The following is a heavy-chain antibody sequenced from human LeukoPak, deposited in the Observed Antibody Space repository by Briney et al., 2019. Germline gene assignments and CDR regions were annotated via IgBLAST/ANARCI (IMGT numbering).Heavy chain of an antibody. Sequence: ASVTVSCKASGYTLTCYFMHWVRQAPGQGLEWIEWINPNSGETNYAQKFQGGVTMTRDTSISTTYMELSRLRSDDTAVYYCARAVRSSWYSFDYWGQGTLVTVSS. CDR1: GYTLTCYF. CDR2: INPNSGET. CDR3: ARAVRSSWYSFDY. V-gene: IGHV1-2*02. D-gene: IGHD6-13*01. J-gene: IGHJ4*02.